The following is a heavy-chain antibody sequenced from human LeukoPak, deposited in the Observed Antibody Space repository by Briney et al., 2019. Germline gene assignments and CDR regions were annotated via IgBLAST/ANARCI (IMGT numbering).Heavy chain of an antibody. CDR1: GFSFKGYY. D-gene: IGHD6-13*01. CDR3: ARGPRILAAGSYYFDY. Sequence: PGGSLRLSCAASGFSFKGYYFSWIRQAPGKGLEWVSFINVNGGAMYYADFVKGRFTISRDNAKSSLYLEMNSLSVEDTAVYYCARGPRILAAGSYYFDYWGQGSLVTVFS. J-gene: IGHJ4*02. V-gene: IGHV3-11*01. CDR2: INVNGGAM.